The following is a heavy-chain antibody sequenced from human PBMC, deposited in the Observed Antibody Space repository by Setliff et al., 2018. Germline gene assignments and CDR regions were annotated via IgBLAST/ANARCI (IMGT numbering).Heavy chain of an antibody. J-gene: IGHJ5*02. V-gene: IGHV1-18*01. D-gene: IGHD6-13*01. Sequence: ASVKVSCKTSGYTLTNYGITWVRQAPGQGLEWMGWINNYSFKTNYPQKFLGRVTVTTDTSTGTAYMELGSLRSEDTAMYYCARIGPSNWGIRGYNWLDPWGQGTLVTVSS. CDR1: GYTLTNYG. CDR3: ARIGPSNWGIRGYNWLDP. CDR2: INNYSFKT.